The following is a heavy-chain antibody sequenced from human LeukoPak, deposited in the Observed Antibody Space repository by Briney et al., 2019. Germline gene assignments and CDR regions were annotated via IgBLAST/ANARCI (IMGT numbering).Heavy chain of an antibody. CDR3: ARVSGYYYDSSGYIFDY. D-gene: IGHD3-22*01. V-gene: IGHV1-2*02. Sequence: ASVKVSCKASGYTFTGYYMHWVRQAPGQGLEWMGWINPNSGGTNYAQKFQGRVTMTRDTSISTAYMELSRLRSDDTAVYYCARVSGYYYDSSGYIFDYWGQGTLVTVSS. CDR1: GYTFTGYY. J-gene: IGHJ4*02. CDR2: INPNSGGT.